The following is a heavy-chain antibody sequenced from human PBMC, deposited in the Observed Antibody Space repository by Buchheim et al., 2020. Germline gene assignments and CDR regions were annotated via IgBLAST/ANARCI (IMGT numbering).Heavy chain of an antibody. D-gene: IGHD2-15*01. CDR2: IKEDGREK. V-gene: IGHV3-7*01. CDR1: GFTFSTYW. J-gene: IGHJ4*02. Sequence: EVQLVESGGGLVQPGGSLRLSCAASGFTFSTYWMSWVRQAPGKGLEWVANIKEDGREKYYVDSVKGRFTVYRDNAKNARYRQLNSLRSEDTAVYYCARDFWWLWDYWGQGTL. CDR3: ARDFWWLWDY.